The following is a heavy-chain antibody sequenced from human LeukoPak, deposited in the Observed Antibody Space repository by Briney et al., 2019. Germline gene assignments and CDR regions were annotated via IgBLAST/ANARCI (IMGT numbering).Heavy chain of an antibody. V-gene: IGHV5-10-1*01. J-gene: IGHJ4*02. CDR2: IDPSDSYT. CDR3: ASAAAAGPGGFDY. Sequence: GESLKISCKGSGYSFTSYWINWVRQMPGEGLEWGGRIDPSDSYTNYSPSFQGHVTISTDKSISTAYLQWSSLQASDTAMYYCASAAAAGPGGFDYWGQGTLVTVSS. CDR1: GYSFTSYW. D-gene: IGHD6-13*01.